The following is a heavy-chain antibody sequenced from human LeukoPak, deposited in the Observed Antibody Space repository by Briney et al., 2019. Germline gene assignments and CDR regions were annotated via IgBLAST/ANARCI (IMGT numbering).Heavy chain of an antibody. V-gene: IGHV1-46*01. CDR1: GYTFTSYY. J-gene: IGHJ4*02. CDR2: INPSGGST. Sequence: PTASVKVSCKASGYTFTSYYMHWVRQAPGQGLEWMGIINPSGGSTSYAQKFQGRVTMTRDMSTSTVYMELSSLRSEDTAVYYCARVAVGGAAAAGTLDYWGQGTLVTVSS. CDR3: ARVAVGGAAAAGTLDY. D-gene: IGHD6-13*01.